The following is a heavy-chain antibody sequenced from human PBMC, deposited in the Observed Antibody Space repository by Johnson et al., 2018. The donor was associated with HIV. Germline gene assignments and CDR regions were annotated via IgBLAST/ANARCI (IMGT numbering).Heavy chain of an antibody. D-gene: IGHD4-11*01. CDR2: IKQDGSEN. Sequence: VQLVESGGGLVQPGGSLRLSCAASGFTFSSYWMSWVRQAPGKGLEWVANIKQDGSENYYVDSVKGRFTISRDNAKKSLYLQMNNLRAEDTAVYYCVRDDGSNYEAFDIWGQGTMVAVSS. CDR3: VRDDGSNYEAFDI. CDR1: GFTFSSYW. V-gene: IGHV3-7*05. J-gene: IGHJ3*02.